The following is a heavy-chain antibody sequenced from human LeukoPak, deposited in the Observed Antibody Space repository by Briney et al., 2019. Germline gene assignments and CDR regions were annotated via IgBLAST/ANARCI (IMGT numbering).Heavy chain of an antibody. CDR2: ISAYNGNT. D-gene: IGHD2-2*01. V-gene: IGHV1-18*01. CDR3: ARGGARCSSTSCYFLGYYYYGMDV. Sequence: ASVKVSCKASGYTFTSYGISWVRQAPGQGLEWMGWISAYNGNTNYAQKLQGRVTMTTDTSTSTAYMELRSQRSDDTAVYYCARGGARCSSTSCYFLGYYYYGMDVWGQGTTVTVSS. J-gene: IGHJ6*02. CDR1: GYTFTSYG.